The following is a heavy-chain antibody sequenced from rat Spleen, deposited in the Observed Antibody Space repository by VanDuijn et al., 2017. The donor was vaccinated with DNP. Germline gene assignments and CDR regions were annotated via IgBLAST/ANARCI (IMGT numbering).Heavy chain of an antibody. D-gene: IGHD1-11*01. V-gene: IGHV5S11*01. CDR2: ISTGGVNT. J-gene: IGHJ2*01. Sequence: EVQLVESGGGLVQPGRSMKLSCAASGFTFSNYYMAWVRQAPTKGLEWVASISTGGVNTYYRDSVKGRFTISRDNAKSTLYLQMDSLRSEETATYYCARGGRSYFDYWGQGVMVTVSS. CDR1: GFTFSNYY. CDR3: ARGGRSYFDY.